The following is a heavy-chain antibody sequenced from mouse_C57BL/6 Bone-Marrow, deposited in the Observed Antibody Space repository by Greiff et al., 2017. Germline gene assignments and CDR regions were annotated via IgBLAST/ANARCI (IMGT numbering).Heavy chain of an antibody. CDR2: INYDGSST. D-gene: IGHD2-10*02. Sequence: EVMLVESEGGLVQPGSSMKLSCTASGFTFSDYYMAWVRQVPEKGLEWVANINYDGSSTYYLDSLKSRFIISRDNAKNILYLQMSSLKSEDTATYYCARDEYHWYFDVWGTGTTVTVSS. V-gene: IGHV5-16*01. J-gene: IGHJ1*03. CDR3: ARDEYHWYFDV. CDR1: GFTFSDYY.